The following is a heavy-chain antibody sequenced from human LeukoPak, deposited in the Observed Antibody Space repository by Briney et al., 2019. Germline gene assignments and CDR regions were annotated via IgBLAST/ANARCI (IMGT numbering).Heavy chain of an antibody. CDR2: IYYSGST. Sequence: SETLSLTCTVSGGSISSCSYYWGWIRQPPGKGLEWIGSIYYSGSTYYNPSLKSRVTISVDTSKNQFSLKLSSVTAADTAVYYCASQKRSITGSKDAFDIWGQGTMVTVSS. CDR1: GGSISSCSYY. CDR3: ASQKRSITGSKDAFDI. D-gene: IGHD1-20*01. V-gene: IGHV4-39*01. J-gene: IGHJ3*02.